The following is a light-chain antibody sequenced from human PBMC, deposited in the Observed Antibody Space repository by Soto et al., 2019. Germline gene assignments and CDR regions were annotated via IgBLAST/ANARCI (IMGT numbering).Light chain of an antibody. CDR2: KAS. V-gene: IGKV1-5*03. Sequence: DIQMTQSPSTLSASVGDRVTITCRASQSISTWLAWYQQKPGKDPKLLIYKASSLRNGVPSRFSGSGSGTEFTLTIYSLQPDDFASYYCQQYNGYPHTFGQGTKLEIK. CDR1: QSISTW. CDR3: QQYNGYPHT. J-gene: IGKJ2*01.